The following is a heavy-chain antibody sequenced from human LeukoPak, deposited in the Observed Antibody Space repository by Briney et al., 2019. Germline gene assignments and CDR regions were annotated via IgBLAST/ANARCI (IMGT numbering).Heavy chain of an antibody. Sequence: ASVKVSCKASGYTFTSYAMNWVRQAPGQGVEWMGWINTNTGNPTYAQGFTGRFVFSLDTSVSTAYLQISSLKAEDTAVYYCASGRQYYYGSGSYPGGYYFDYWGQGTLVTVSS. CDR1: GYTFTSYA. D-gene: IGHD3-10*01. J-gene: IGHJ4*02. CDR2: INTNTGNP. V-gene: IGHV7-4-1*02. CDR3: ASGRQYYYGSGSYPGGYYFDY.